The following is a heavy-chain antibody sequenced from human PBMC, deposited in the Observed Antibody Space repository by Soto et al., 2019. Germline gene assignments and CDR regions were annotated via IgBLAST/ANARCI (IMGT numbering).Heavy chain of an antibody. CDR1: GGTFSSYT. V-gene: IGHV1-69*02. D-gene: IGHD1-26*01. J-gene: IGHJ6*02. CDR3: ARAKATDQHAHYGMDV. Sequence: QVQLVQSGAGVKKPGSSVKVSCKASGGTFSSYTISWVRQAPGQGLEWRGRIIPILGIANYAQKFQGRVTTTADKSTSTAYTELSSLSSEDTAVDYCARAKATDQHAHYGMDVGGRGTRVTVSS. CDR2: IIPILGIA.